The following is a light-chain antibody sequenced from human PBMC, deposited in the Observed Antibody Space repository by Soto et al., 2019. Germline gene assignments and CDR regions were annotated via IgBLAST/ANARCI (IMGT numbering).Light chain of an antibody. J-gene: IGKJ4*02. V-gene: IGKV1-12*01. CDR1: QGISGW. CDR3: QQADSFPLT. CDR2: CAS. Sequence: DIQMTQSPSSVSASVGDRVTITCRALQGISGWLAWYQQKPGKAPKLLIYCASNLQSGVPSRFSGSGSGTDFTLTISSLQPDDFETYYCQQADSFPLTFGGGTKVEIK.